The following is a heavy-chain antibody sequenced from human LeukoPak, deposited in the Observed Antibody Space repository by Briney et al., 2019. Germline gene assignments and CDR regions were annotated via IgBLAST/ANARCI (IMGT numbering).Heavy chain of an antibody. D-gene: IGHD5-24*01. Sequence: SETLSLTCTVSGGSLSSSSYYWGWIRQPPGKGLEWIGYIYYSGSTNYNPSLKSRVTISVDTSKNQFSLKLSSVTAADTAVYYCAGDGYKTNWYFDLWGRGTLVTVSS. CDR2: IYYSGST. J-gene: IGHJ2*01. CDR3: AGDGYKTNWYFDL. V-gene: IGHV4-61*01. CDR1: GGSLSSSSYY.